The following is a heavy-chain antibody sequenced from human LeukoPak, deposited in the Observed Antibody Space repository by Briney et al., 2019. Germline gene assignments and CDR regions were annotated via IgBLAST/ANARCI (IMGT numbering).Heavy chain of an antibody. V-gene: IGHV4-59*01. CDR3: ARADGYSYGNYYFDY. CDR1: GGSISSYY. CDR2: IYYSGST. J-gene: IGHJ4*02. D-gene: IGHD5-18*01. Sequence: PSETLSLTCTVSGGSISSYYWSWFRHPQGKGLEWIGYIYYSGSTNYNPSLKSRVTISVDTSKNQFSLKLSSVTAADTAVYYCARADGYSYGNYYFDYWGQGTLVTVSS.